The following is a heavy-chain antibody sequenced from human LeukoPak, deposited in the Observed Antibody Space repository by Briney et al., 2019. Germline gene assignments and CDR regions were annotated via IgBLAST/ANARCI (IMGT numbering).Heavy chain of an antibody. Sequence: GGSLRLSCAASGFTFSDYYMSWIRRAPGKGLEWVSYISSSGSTIYYADSVKGRFTISRDNAKNSLYLQMNSLRAEDTAVYYCARAGRQLERRRFYYFDYWGQGTLVTVSS. CDR3: ARAGRQLERRRFYYFDY. CDR1: GFTFSDYY. V-gene: IGHV3-11*01. CDR2: ISSSGSTI. D-gene: IGHD1-1*01. J-gene: IGHJ4*02.